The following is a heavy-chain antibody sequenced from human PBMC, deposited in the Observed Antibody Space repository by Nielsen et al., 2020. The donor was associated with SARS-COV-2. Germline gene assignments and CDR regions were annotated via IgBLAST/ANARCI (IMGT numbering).Heavy chain of an antibody. CDR1: GFTFTSSA. Sequence: SVKVSCKASGFTFTSSAVQWVRQARGQRLEWIGWIVVGSGNTNYAQKFQERVTITRDMSTSTAYMELSSLRSEDTAVYYCAAGIKGRERYFDYWGQGTLVTVSS. D-gene: IGHD3-10*01. CDR3: AAGIKGRERYFDY. V-gene: IGHV1-58*01. J-gene: IGHJ4*02. CDR2: IVVGSGNT.